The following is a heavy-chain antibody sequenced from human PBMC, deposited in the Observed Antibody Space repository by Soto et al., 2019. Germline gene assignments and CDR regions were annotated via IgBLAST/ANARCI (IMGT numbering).Heavy chain of an antibody. CDR1: GYTFTAYY. Sequence: QVQLVQSGAEVKEPGDSVRVSCEASGYTFTAYYIHWVRQAPGQGLEWMGWINPKFGDTTFAQDFQGRVSMTRDMSISTVYMELSRLTSDDTAIYYCARNMDYYYGPGICNGHGFWGQCTTVTVFS. CDR3: ARNMDYYYGPGICNGHGF. CDR2: INPKFGDT. D-gene: IGHD3-10*01. J-gene: IGHJ6*02. V-gene: IGHV1-2*02.